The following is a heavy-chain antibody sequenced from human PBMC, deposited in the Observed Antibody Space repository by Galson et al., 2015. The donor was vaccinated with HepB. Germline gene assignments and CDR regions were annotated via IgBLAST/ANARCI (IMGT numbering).Heavy chain of an antibody. Sequence: SLRLSCAASGFTFSSYSMNWVRQAPGKGLEWVSSISSSSSYIYYADSVKGRFTISRDNAKNSLYLQMNSLRAEDTAVYYCARGPVELWLSYYYYYGMDVWGQGTTVTVSS. J-gene: IGHJ6*02. CDR3: ARGPVELWLSYYYYYGMDV. D-gene: IGHD5-18*01. CDR2: ISSSSSYI. CDR1: GFTFSSYS. V-gene: IGHV3-21*01.